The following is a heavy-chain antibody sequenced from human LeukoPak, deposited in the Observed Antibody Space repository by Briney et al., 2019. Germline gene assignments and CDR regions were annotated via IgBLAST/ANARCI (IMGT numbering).Heavy chain of an antibody. Sequence: SETLSLTCTVLGSISGYYWSWIRQPPGKELEWIGYIYTSGSTNYNPSLESRVTISVDTSKNQFSLDQRSVTAADTAVYYCARQKCTSTSCLTKNAFDIWGQGTMVTVSS. V-gene: IGHV4-4*09. J-gene: IGHJ3*02. CDR2: IYTSGST. D-gene: IGHD2-2*01. CDR3: ARQKCTSTSCLTKNAFDI. CDR1: GSISGYY.